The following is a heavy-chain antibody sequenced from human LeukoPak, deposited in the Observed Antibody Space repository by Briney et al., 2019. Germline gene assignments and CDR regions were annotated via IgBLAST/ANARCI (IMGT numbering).Heavy chain of an antibody. CDR3: ARAIGKSEGY. CDR2: INQDGSEK. D-gene: IGHD4-23*01. CDR1: GFTFSSYS. V-gene: IGHV3-7*01. J-gene: IGHJ4*02. Sequence: PGGSLRLSCAASGFTFSSYSMNWVRQAPGKGLEWVANINQDGSEKYYVDSVKGRFTISRDNAKNSVYLQMNSLRAEDTAVYYCARAIGKSEGYWGQGTLVTVSS.